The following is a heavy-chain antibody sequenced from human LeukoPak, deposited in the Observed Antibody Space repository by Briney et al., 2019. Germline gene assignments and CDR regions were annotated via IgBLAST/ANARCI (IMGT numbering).Heavy chain of an antibody. J-gene: IGHJ5*02. D-gene: IGHD3-22*01. CDR2: INTYNGNT. CDR1: HYTFTTYG. CDR3: ARAGTAHSYYDSSGYYVSWLDP. Sequence: ASVKVSCKASHYTFTTYGVNWVRQAPGQGHEWMGWINTYNGNTKYAQNLQGRVTMTTDTSTSTAYMELRSLRSDDTAVYYCARAGTAHSYYDSSGYYVSWLDPWGQGTLVTVSS. V-gene: IGHV1-18*01.